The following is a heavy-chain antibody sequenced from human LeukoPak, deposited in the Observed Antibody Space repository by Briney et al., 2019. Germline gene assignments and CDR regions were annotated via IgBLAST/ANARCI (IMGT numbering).Heavy chain of an antibody. Sequence: ATVKVSCKASGYTFTGYYMHWVRQAPGRGLEWMGRINPNSGGTNYAQKFQGRVTMTRDTSISTAYMELSRLRSDDTAVYYCARELDYYDSSSPADYWGQGTLVTVSS. CDR2: INPNSGGT. D-gene: IGHD3-22*01. V-gene: IGHV1-2*06. CDR1: GYTFTGYY. CDR3: ARELDYYDSSSPADY. J-gene: IGHJ4*02.